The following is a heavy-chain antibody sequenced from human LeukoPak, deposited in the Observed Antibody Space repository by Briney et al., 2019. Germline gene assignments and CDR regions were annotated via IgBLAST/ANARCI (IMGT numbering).Heavy chain of an antibody. J-gene: IGHJ4*02. CDR3: ASGGDVDYFHY. Sequence: SETLSLTCTVSGYGIINGYYWGWIRQPPGKGLEWIGSIHHSGSTYYNPSLKSRVTISVDTSRNQVSLKLSSVTAADTAVFYCASGGDVDYFHYWGQGTLVTVSS. D-gene: IGHD3-16*01. CDR2: IHHSGST. V-gene: IGHV4-38-2*02. CDR1: GYGIINGYY.